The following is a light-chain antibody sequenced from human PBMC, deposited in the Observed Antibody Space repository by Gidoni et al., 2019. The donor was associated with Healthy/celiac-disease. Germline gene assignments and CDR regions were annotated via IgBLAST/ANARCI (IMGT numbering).Light chain of an antibody. V-gene: IGKV2-28*01. CDR2: LGS. Sequence: VLTHSALSLRVTPGEPASISCRSSQSLLHSNGYNYLHWYLQKPGQSPQLLIYLGSNGDCGVPDRYSGSGSGTDSTLTISRVEVEAVGVYFCMHVLQTPPGSTFGPGTKVEIK. J-gene: IGKJ3*01. CDR1: QSLLHSNGYNY. CDR3: MHVLQTPPGST.